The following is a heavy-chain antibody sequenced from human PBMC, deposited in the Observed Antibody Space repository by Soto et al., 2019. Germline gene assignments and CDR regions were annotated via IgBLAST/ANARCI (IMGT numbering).Heavy chain of an antibody. D-gene: IGHD6-13*01. CDR3: ARGGWDSRSWYRLPVDD. CDR2: INHSGST. J-gene: IGHJ4*02. CDR1: RATFFGYD. V-gene: IGHV4-34*01. Sequence: TMALIRAVPRATFFGYDWSGFRQNPGQGLEWIGEINHSGSTYYKPSLKSRVTILVDTFKNQFSLKLSSVTAADTAVYYCARGGWDSRSWYRLPVDDWGQGMQVTISS.